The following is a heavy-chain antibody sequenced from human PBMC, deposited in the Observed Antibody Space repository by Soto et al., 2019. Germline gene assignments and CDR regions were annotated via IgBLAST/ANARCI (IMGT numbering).Heavy chain of an antibody. CDR1: GYTFTSYG. D-gene: IGHD6-19*01. V-gene: IGHV1-18*01. Sequence: QVQLVQAGAEVKKPGASVKVSCKASGYTFTSYGISWVRQAPGQGLEWIGWISAYNGNTNYAQKLQGRVTMTTDTSTSRAYMELRRLRSDDTAGYYCAGDPQWPPDRYWGQGTLVTVSS. CDR3: AGDPQWPPDRY. CDR2: ISAYNGNT. J-gene: IGHJ4*02.